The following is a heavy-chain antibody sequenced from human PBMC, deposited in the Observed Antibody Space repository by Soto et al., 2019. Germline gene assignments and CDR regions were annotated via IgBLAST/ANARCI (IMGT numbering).Heavy chain of an antibody. CDR1: GDSISSSGFY. D-gene: IGHD6-19*01. Sequence: PSETLSLTCAVSGDSISSSGFYWGWIRQPPGKGLEWIGSIYYSGSTYYNPSLKSRVTISVDTSKSQFSLKMRSVTAADTAVYYCARRQQWLAGYFDYRGQGTLVTVSS. J-gene: IGHJ4*02. CDR2: IYYSGST. V-gene: IGHV4-39*01. CDR3: ARRQQWLAGYFDY.